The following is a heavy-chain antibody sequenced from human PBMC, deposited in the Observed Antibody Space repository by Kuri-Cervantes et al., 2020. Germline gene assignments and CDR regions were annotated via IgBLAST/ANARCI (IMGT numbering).Heavy chain of an antibody. CDR1: GFIFSSCA. J-gene: IGHJ6*02. CDR3: AKDQGSYADV. CDR2: VSGSGSAT. V-gene: IGHV3-23*01. D-gene: IGHD3-16*01. Sequence: GESLKISCAASGFIFSSCAMSWVRQAPGKGLEWVTTVSGSGSATYYADSVRGRFTISRDNSKNTLYLQMNSLRAEDTAVYYCAKDQGSYADVWGQGTTVTVSS.